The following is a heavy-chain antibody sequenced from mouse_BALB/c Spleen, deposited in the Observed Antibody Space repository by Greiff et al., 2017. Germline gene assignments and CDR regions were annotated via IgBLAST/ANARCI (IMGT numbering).Heavy chain of an antibody. CDR2: IAPGSGST. CDR1: GYTFTSYW. D-gene: IGHD2-3*01. J-gene: IGHJ1*01. CDR3: ARPLYDGYPYWYCDV. Sequence: DLVKPGASVKLSCKASGYTFTSYWINWIKQRPGQGLEWIGRIAPGSGSTYYNEMFKGKATLTVDTSSSTAYIQLSSLSSEDSAVYCCARPLYDGYPYWYCDVWGAGTTVTVSS. V-gene: IGHV1S41*01.